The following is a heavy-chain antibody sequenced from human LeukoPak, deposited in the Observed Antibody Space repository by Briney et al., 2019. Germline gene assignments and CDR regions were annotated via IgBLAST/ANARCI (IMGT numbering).Heavy chain of an antibody. Sequence: SETLSLTCTVSGGSISSYYWSWLRQPPGKGLEWIGYIYYSGSTNYNPSLKSRVTISVDTSKNQLSLKLSSVTAADTAVFYCARARRGSYSGAFDIWGQGTMVTVSS. V-gene: IGHV4-59*01. CDR3: ARARRGSYSGAFDI. CDR2: IYYSGST. D-gene: IGHD1-26*01. J-gene: IGHJ3*02. CDR1: GGSISSYY.